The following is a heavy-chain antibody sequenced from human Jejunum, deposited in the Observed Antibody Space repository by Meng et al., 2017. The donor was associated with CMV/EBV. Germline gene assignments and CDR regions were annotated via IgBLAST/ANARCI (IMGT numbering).Heavy chain of an antibody. CDR3: VRDLTGAFYFDS. J-gene: IGHJ4*02. D-gene: IGHD7-27*01. CDR2: TYYRSKWYT. V-gene: IGHV6-1*01. Sequence: DSVSSSSATWNWIRQSPSRGLEWLGRTYYRSKWYTEYAVSLKSRITISPDTSRNQFSLQLNSVAPEDTAVYYCVRDLTGAFYFDSWGQGTRVTVSS. CDR1: DSVSSSSAT.